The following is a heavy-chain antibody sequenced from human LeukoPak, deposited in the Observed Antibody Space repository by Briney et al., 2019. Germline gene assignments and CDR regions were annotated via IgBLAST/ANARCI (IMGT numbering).Heavy chain of an antibody. V-gene: IGHV3-21*01. CDR1: GFTFSSYS. J-gene: IGHJ4*02. D-gene: IGHD2-2*01. CDR3: VQHACATCHRIDD. Sequence: GSLELSFAASGFTFSSYSMNWVRQAPGKGLDWVSSISSSSSYIYYADSVKGRFTISRDNAKKSLYLQMNSLRDDDTAVYYCVQHACATCHRIDDWGQGTLVTVSS. CDR2: ISSSSSYI.